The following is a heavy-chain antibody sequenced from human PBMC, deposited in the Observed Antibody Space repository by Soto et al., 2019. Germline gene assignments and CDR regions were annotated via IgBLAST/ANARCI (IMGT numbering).Heavy chain of an antibody. Sequence: GGSLRLSCAASGFTFSSYGMHWVRQAPCKGLEWVAVISYDGSNKYYADSVKGRFTISRDNSKNTLYLQMNSLRAEDTAVYYCAKDQKGSYGSSSVDYWGEGTLVTVAS. CDR2: ISYDGSNK. V-gene: IGHV3-30*18. J-gene: IGHJ4*02. CDR1: GFTFSSYG. CDR3: AKDQKGSYGSSSVDY. D-gene: IGHD5-18*01.